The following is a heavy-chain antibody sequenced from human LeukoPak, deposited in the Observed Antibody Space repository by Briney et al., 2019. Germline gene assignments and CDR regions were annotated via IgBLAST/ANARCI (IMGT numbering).Heavy chain of an antibody. D-gene: IGHD1-26*01. CDR2: ISGSGGST. Sequence: GGSLRLSCAASGFTFSSYAMSWVRQAPGKGLKWVSAISGSGGSTYYADSVKGRFTISRDNSKNTLYLQMNSLRAEDTAVYYCAREGVGATGDYYFDYWGQGTLVTVSS. CDR1: GFTFSSYA. V-gene: IGHV3-23*01. CDR3: AREGVGATGDYYFDY. J-gene: IGHJ4*02.